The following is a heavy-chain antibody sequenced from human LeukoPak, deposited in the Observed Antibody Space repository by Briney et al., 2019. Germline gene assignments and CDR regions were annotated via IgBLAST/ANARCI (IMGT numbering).Heavy chain of an antibody. CDR1: GFTSSSYG. Sequence: GGSLRLSCEASGFTSSSYGMHWVRQAPGKGLEWVAVIWYDGSKKYYGDSVKGRFTISRDNSKNTLYLQMNSLRGEDTAIYYCARDLAARHFDYWGQGTLVTVSS. CDR2: IWYDGSKK. CDR3: ARDLAARHFDY. V-gene: IGHV3-33*01. J-gene: IGHJ4*02. D-gene: IGHD6-6*01.